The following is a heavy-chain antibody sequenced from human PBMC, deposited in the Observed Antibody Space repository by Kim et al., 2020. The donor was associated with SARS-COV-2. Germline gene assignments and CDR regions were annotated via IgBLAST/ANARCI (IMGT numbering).Heavy chain of an antibody. V-gene: IGHV4-39*01. J-gene: IGHJ4*02. CDR1: GGSISSGSFY. Sequence: SETLSLTCSVSGGSISSGSFYWGWNRQPPGKGLEWIGSNYYSGITYYNPSLNSRVTISIATSKNQFSLKLNSVTATDTSVYYCARLDSGYGAAGFAFWRQGSLVT. D-gene: IGHD5-12*01. CDR3: ARLDSGYGAAGFAF. CDR2: NYYSGIT.